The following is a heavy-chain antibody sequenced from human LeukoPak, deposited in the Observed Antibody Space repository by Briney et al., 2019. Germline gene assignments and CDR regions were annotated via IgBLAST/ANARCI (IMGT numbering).Heavy chain of an antibody. CDR3: ARCHSDYYYYYYMDV. J-gene: IGHJ6*03. D-gene: IGHD3-10*01. CDR1: GFTVSSNY. Sequence: GGSLRLSCAASGFTVSSNYMSWVRQAPGKGLEWVSVIYSGGSTYYADSVKGRFTISRDNAKNSLYLQMNSLRAEDTAVYYCARCHSDYYYYYYMDVWGKGTTVTVSS. V-gene: IGHV3-53*01. CDR2: IYSGGST.